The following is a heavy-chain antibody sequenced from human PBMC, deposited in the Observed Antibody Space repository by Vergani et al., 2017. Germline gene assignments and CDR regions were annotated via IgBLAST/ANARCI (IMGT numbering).Heavy chain of an antibody. CDR2: ISAYNANT. CDR1: GYSLTQFG. Sequence: QVQLVQSGAEVKKPGASVKVSCTASGYSLTQFGITWVRQAPGQGLQWMGWISAYNANTNFAQKLQGRVFMTTDTSTRTAYMEVRSLRSDGTAVYYCARGGGQTALDLWGQGTLVTVSS. D-gene: IGHD1-1*01. V-gene: IGHV1-18*01. J-gene: IGHJ4*02. CDR3: ARGGGQTALDL.